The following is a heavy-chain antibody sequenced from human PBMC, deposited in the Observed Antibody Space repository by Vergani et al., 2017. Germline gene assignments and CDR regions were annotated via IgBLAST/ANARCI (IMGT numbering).Heavy chain of an antibody. Sequence: QLVQSGPEVKKPGTSVKVSCKASGYTFTSYYMHWVRQAPGQGLEWMGIINPSGGSTSYAQKFQGRVTMTRDTSTSTVYMELSSRRSEDTAVYYCARDLGVRASNDYWGEGSLVTGSS. CDR1: GYTFTSYY. V-gene: IGHV1-46*01. J-gene: IGHJ4*02. CDR2: INPSGGST. D-gene: IGHD3-3*01. CDR3: ARDLGVRASNDY.